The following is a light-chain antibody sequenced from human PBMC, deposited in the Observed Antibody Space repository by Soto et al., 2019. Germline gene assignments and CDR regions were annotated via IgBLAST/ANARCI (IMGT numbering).Light chain of an antibody. CDR2: AAS. CDR3: QKYNTVPRT. CDR1: QGISHF. V-gene: IGKV1-27*01. J-gene: IGKJ1*01. Sequence: DIQMTQSPSSLSASVGDRVTITCRASQGISHFLAWYQQKPGKVPKLLIYAASILQSGVPPRFSGSGSGTEFTLTISSLQPEDVATYYCQKYNTVPRTFGQGTKVEIK.